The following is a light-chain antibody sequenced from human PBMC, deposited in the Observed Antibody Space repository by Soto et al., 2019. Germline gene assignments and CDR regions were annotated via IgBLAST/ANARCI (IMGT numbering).Light chain of an antibody. CDR1: SSNVGSYNL. Sequence: QSALTQPASVSGSPGQSITISCTRTSSNVGSYNLVSWYQHPPGKAPKLIIYEASERPSGVSNRFSGAQSGHTASLTISGLQAEDAADYYCSSYAGGVVFGGGTKLTVL. CDR3: SSYAGGVV. V-gene: IGLV2-23*01. J-gene: IGLJ2*01. CDR2: EAS.